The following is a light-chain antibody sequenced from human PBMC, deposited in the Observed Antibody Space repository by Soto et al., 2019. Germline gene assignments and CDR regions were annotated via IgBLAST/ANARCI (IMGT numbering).Light chain of an antibody. V-gene: IGKV3-20*01. CDR1: QSVSSSY. Sequence: EIVLTQSPGTLSLSPGERATLSCRASQSVSSSYLAWYQQKPGQAPRLLIYGSSSRATGIPDRFSGSGSGTNFTLTISSLEPEDFAVYCCQQYGSSPPITFGQGTRLEIK. J-gene: IGKJ5*01. CDR3: QQYGSSPPIT. CDR2: GSS.